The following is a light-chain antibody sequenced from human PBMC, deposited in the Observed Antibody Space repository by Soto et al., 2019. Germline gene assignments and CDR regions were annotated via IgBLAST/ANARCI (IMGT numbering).Light chain of an antibody. J-gene: IGLJ1*01. V-gene: IGLV1-40*01. Sequence: QSVLTQPPSASGTPGQRVTISCSGSSSNIGSKFVYWYQQPPGTAPKLLIFGNSNRPSGVPDRFSGSKSGTSASLAITGLQADDEGGYYCQSYDNTLSARYVFGTGTKLTVL. CDR1: SSNIGSKF. CDR2: GNS. CDR3: QSYDNTLSARYV.